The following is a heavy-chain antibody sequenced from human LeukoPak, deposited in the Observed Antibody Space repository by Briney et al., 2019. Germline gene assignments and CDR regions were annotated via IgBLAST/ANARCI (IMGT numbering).Heavy chain of an antibody. J-gene: IGHJ4*02. D-gene: IGHD3-10*01. CDR2: ISGSGDST. CDR1: GFTFSSHA. Sequence: GGSLRLSCAASGFTFSSHAMSWVRQAPGKGLEWVSTISGSGDSTNYADSVKGRFTISRDNAKNTVYLQMNSLRADDTAVYYCARGRGGDYGSGSFYFDYWGQGALVTVSS. CDR3: ARGRGGDYGSGSFYFDY. V-gene: IGHV3-23*01.